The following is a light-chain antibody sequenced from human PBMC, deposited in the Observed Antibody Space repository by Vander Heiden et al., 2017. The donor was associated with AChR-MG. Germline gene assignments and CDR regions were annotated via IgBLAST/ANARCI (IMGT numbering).Light chain of an antibody. CDR3: QQNKNWPTWT. CDR2: GAA. Sequence: EIVMTQSPATLSVSPGERATPSCRASQRVGRNIAWYQHKPGQAPRPLIQGAATRDTGIPARYSGSGCGTEFTLTISSLQSEDFEVYYCQQNKNWPTWTFGQGTKVEIK. CDR1: QRVGRN. V-gene: IGKV3-15*01. J-gene: IGKJ1*01.